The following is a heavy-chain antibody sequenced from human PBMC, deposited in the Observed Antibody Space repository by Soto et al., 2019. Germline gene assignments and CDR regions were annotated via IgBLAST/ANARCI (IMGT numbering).Heavy chain of an antibody. D-gene: IGHD6-19*01. CDR1: GGSISSSSYY. V-gene: IGHV4-39*01. CDR2: IYYSGST. CDR3: ARLLAVAGTGSIDY. J-gene: IGHJ4*02. Sequence: SETLSLTCTVSGGSISSSSYYWGWIRQPPGKGLEWIGSIYYSGSTYYNPSLKSRVTISVDTSKNQFSLKLSSVTAADTAVYYCARLLAVAGTGSIDYWGQGTLVTVSS.